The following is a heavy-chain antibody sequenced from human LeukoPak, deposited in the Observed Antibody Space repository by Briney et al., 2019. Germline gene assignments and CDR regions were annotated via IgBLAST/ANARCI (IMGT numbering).Heavy chain of an antibody. CDR2: IYYSGST. V-gene: IGHV4-39*01. D-gene: IGHD4-17*01. CDR3: ARPRGSYGDYKYYFDY. CDR1: GGSISSSSYY. J-gene: IGHJ4*02. Sequence: SETLSLTCTVSGGSISSSSYYWGWIRQPPGKGLEWIGSIYYSGSTYYNPSLKSRVTIPVDTSKNQFSLKLSSVTAADTAVYYCARPRGSYGDYKYYFDYWGQGTLVTVSS.